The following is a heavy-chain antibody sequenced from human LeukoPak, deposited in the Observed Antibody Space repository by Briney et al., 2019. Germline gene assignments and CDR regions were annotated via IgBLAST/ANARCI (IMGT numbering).Heavy chain of an antibody. D-gene: IGHD6-6*01. CDR3: ARDFNWEASSSSENWFDP. CDR2: FDPEDGET. V-gene: IGHV1-24*01. Sequence: GASVKVSCKVSGYTLTELSMHWVRQAPGKGLEWMGGFDPEDGETIYAQKFQGRVTMTEDTSTDTAYMELSSLRSEDTAVYYCARDFNWEASSSSENWFDPWGQGTLVTVSS. J-gene: IGHJ5*02. CDR1: GYTLTELS.